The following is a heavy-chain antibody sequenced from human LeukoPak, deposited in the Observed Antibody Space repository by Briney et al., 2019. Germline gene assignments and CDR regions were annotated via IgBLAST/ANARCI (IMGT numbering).Heavy chain of an antibody. J-gene: IGHJ5*02. CDR3: ARSPNYGDYYSGGFDP. D-gene: IGHD4-17*01. V-gene: IGHV4-30-2*01. Sequence: SQTLSLTCAVSGGSISTGGYSWSWIRQPPGKGLAWIGYIYHSGSTYYNPSLKSRVTISVDRSKNQFSLKLSSVTAADTAVYYCARSPNYGDYYSGGFDPWGQGTLVTVSS. CDR2: IYHSGST. CDR1: GGSISTGGYS.